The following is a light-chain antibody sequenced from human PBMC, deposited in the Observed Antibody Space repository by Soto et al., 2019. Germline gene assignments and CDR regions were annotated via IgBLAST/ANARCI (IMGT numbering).Light chain of an antibody. V-gene: IGKV3-20*01. CDR2: GAS. J-gene: IGKJ1*01. CDR1: QSVSSY. CDR3: QQYGSSSRT. Sequence: EIVLTQSPGTLSLSPGERATLSCRASQSVSSYLAWYQQNPGQAPMLLSYGASSRATDIPDRFSGSGSGTDFTLPISKVEPEDLAVYYCQQYGSSSRTFGKGTRVEIK.